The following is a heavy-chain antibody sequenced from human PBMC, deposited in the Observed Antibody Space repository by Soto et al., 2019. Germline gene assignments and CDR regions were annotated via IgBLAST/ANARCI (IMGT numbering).Heavy chain of an antibody. CDR1: GGSISSYY. D-gene: IGHD3-9*01. CDR3: ARALILTGYYIHDAFDI. J-gene: IGHJ3*02. Sequence: SETLSLTCTVSGGSISSYYWSWIRQPPGKGLEWFGYIYYSGSTYYNPSLKSRVTLSVDTSKNQFSLKLSSVTAADTAVYYCARALILTGYYIHDAFDIWGQGTMVT. CDR2: IYYSGST. V-gene: IGHV4-59*01.